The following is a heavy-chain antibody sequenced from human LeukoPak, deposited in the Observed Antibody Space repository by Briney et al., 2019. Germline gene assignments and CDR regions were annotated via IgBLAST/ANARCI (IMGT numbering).Heavy chain of an antibody. CDR2: IYHSGST. CDR3: ARAYCGGDCYRGDAFDI. CDR1: GYSISSGYY. J-gene: IGHJ3*02. D-gene: IGHD2-21*01. V-gene: IGHV4-38-2*01. Sequence: KPSETLSLTCAVSGYSISSGYYWGWIRQPPGKGLEWIGSIYHSGSTYYNPSLKSRVTISVDTSKNQFSLKLSPVTAADTAVYYCARAYCGGDCYRGDAFDIWGQGTMVTVSS.